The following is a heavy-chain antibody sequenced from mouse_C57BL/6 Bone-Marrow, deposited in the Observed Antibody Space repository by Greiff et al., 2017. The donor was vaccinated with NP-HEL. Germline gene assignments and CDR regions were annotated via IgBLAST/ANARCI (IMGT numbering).Heavy chain of an antibody. CDR2: IDPNSGGT. Sequence: VQLQQPGAELVKPGASVKLSCKASGYTFTSYWMHWVKQRPGRGLEWIGRIDPNSGGTKYNEKFKSKATLTVDKTSSTAYMQLSSLTSEDSAVYYCARRGRDYSNYVWYFDVWGTGTTVTVSS. V-gene: IGHV1-72*01. CDR1: GYTFTSYW. J-gene: IGHJ1*03. CDR3: ARRGRDYSNYVWYFDV. D-gene: IGHD2-5*01.